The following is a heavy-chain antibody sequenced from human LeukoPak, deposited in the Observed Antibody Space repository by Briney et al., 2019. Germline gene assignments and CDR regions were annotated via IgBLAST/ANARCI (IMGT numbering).Heavy chain of an antibody. CDR3: ARGRGGLYGMDV. CDR1: GFTVSSNY. J-gene: IGHJ6*02. V-gene: IGHV3-53*01. CDR2: IYSGGST. D-gene: IGHD3-16*01. Sequence: GGSLRLSCAASGFTVSSNYMSWVRQAPGTGLEWVSVIYSGGSTYYADSVKGRFTISRDNSKNTLYLQMNSLRAEDTAVYYCARGRGGLYGMDVWGQGTTVTVSS.